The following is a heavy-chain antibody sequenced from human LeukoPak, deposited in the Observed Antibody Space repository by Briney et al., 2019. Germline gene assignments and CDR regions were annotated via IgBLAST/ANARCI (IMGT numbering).Heavy chain of an antibody. Sequence: ASVKVSCKASGYTFTSYYMHWVRQAPGQGLEWMGIINPSGGSTSYAQKFQGRVTMTTDTSTSTAYMELRSLRSDDTAVYYCARDVCSGGSCFDYFDYWGQGTLVTVSS. CDR2: INPSGGST. CDR1: GYTFTSYY. D-gene: IGHD2-15*01. V-gene: IGHV1-46*01. CDR3: ARDVCSGGSCFDYFDY. J-gene: IGHJ4*02.